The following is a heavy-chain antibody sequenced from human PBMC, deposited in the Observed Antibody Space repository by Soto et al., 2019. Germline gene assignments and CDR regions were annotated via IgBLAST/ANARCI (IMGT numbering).Heavy chain of an antibody. Sequence: PGGSLRLSCAASGFTFSSYSMNWVRQAPGKGLEWVSYISSSSSTIYYADSVKGRFTISRDNAKNSLYLQMNSLRDEDTAVYYCARGRYYDILTGYERNNWFDPWGQGTLVTVS. D-gene: IGHD3-9*01. CDR2: ISSSSSTI. V-gene: IGHV3-48*02. CDR1: GFTFSSYS. J-gene: IGHJ5*02. CDR3: ARGRYYDILTGYERNNWFDP.